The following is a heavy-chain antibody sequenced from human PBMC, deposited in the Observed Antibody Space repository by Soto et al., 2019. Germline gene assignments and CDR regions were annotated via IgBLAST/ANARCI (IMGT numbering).Heavy chain of an antibody. Sequence: GGSLRLSCAASGFTFSSYSMNWVRQAPGKGLEWVSYISSSSSTIYYADSVKGRFTISRDNAKNSLYLQMNSLRAEDTAVYYCARGTVTTPDYYYYMDVWGKGTSVTVSS. V-gene: IGHV3-48*01. CDR2: ISSSSSTI. CDR3: ARGTVTTPDYYYYMDV. D-gene: IGHD4-4*01. CDR1: GFTFSSYS. J-gene: IGHJ6*03.